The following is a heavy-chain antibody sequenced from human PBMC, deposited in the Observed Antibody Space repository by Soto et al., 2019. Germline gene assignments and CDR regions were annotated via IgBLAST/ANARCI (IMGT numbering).Heavy chain of an antibody. CDR3: ARELSLREDAFDI. V-gene: IGHV4-31*03. CDR2: IYYNGYT. D-gene: IGHD1-26*01. Sequence: SETLSLTCSVSGGSINSGGYYWGWIRQHPGKGLEWIGYIYYNGYTYYNASLKSRVTISVDTSKIHFSLRLNSVTAADTAVYYCARELSLREDAFDIWGQGTMVTVSS. CDR1: GGSINSGGYY. J-gene: IGHJ3*02.